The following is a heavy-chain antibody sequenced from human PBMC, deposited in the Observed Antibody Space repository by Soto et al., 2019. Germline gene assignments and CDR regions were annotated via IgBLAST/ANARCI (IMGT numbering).Heavy chain of an antibody. CDR2: IYYSGST. D-gene: IGHD4-17*01. CDR3: VRADYGDLFDY. J-gene: IGHJ4*02. V-gene: IGHV4-39*01. CDR1: GGSISSSSYY. Sequence: SETLSLTCTVSGGSISSSSYYWGWIRQPPGKGLEWIGSIYYSGSTYCNPSLKSRVTISVDTSKNQFSLKLSSVTAAGTAVYYCVRADYGDLFDYWGQGTLVTVSS.